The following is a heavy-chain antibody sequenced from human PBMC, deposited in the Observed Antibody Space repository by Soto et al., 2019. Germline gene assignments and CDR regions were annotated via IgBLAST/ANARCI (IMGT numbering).Heavy chain of an antibody. V-gene: IGHV2-5*02. CDR3: AQGRCGGDCLPSYSCHSYSGLAV. Sequence: QITLKESGPTLVKPTQTLTLTCTFSGFSLSTTGEGVGWIRQPPGKALEWLALIYWDDDKPYNPSLKSILTITRTTAKTQVVLTMSSWAPVAPPTYYCAQGRCGGDCLPSYSCHSYSGLAVWGQGTTVTGSS. J-gene: IGHJ6*02. CDR2: IYWDDDK. D-gene: IGHD2-21*02. CDR1: GFSLSTTGEG.